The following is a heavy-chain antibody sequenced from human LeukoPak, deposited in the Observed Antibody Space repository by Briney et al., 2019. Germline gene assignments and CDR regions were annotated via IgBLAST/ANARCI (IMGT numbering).Heavy chain of an antibody. CDR1: GFTFSSYW. V-gene: IGHV3-7*05. D-gene: IGHD6-13*01. CDR2: IKQDGSET. J-gene: IGHJ6*02. CDR3: ARDPYSSSWSYGMDV. Sequence: GGSLRLSCAASGFTFSSYWMSWVRQTPEKGLEWVANIKQDGSETVYVDSLKGRFTISRDNAQSSLYLQMNSLRAEDTAVYYCARDPYSSSWSYGMDVWGQGTTVTVSS.